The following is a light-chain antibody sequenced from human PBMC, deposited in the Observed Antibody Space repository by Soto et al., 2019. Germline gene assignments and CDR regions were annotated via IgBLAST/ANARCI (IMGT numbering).Light chain of an antibody. V-gene: IGKV1-39*01. CDR2: AAS. CDR3: QQSSSTPVT. CDR1: QSISSY. Sequence: DIQMTQSPSSLSASVGDRVTITCRASQSISSYLNWYQQKPGKAPKLLIYAASSLQSGVPSRFSGSGSGTDFTLTISSLQPEDFATYYCQQSSSTPVTFGQGTKVDI. J-gene: IGKJ1*01.